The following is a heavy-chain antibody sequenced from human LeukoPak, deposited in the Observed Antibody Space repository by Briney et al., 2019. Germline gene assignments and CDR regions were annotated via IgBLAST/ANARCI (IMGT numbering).Heavy chain of an antibody. V-gene: IGHV1-18*01. CDR2: TSAYNGNT. J-gene: IGHJ4*02. D-gene: IGHD3-22*01. Sequence: ASVKVSCKASGYTFTSYGISWVRQAPGQGLEWMGWTSAYNGNTNYAQKLQGRVTMTTDTSTSTAYMELRSLRSDDTAVYYCARGQRRFGYYDSSGYLWGQGTLVTVSS. CDR1: GYTFTSYG. CDR3: ARGQRRFGYYDSSGYL.